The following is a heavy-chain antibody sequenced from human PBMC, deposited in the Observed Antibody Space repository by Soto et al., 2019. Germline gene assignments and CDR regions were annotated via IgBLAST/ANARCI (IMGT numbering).Heavy chain of an antibody. CDR2: IWYDGSNK. CDR1: GFTFSSYG. CDR3: ARDPGVVVAAHPHYYMDV. Sequence: QVQLVESGGGVVQPGRSLRLSCAASGFTFSSYGMHWVRQAPGKGLEWVAVIWYDGSNKYYADSVKGRFTISRDNSKNTLYLQMNSLRAEDTAVYYCARDPGVVVAAHPHYYMDVWGKGTTVTVS. V-gene: IGHV3-33*01. J-gene: IGHJ6*03. D-gene: IGHD2-15*01.